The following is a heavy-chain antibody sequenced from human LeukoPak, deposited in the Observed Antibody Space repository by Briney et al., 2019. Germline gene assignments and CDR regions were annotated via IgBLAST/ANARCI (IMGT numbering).Heavy chain of an antibody. Sequence: PSETLSLTCTVSGYSISSGYYWGWIRQPPGKGLEWIGSIYHSGSTYYNPSLKSRVTISVDTSKNQFSLKVTSVTAADTAVYYCARRYCTNGVCYRSAFDIWGQGTMVSVSS. V-gene: IGHV4-38-2*02. J-gene: IGHJ3*02. D-gene: IGHD2-8*01. CDR1: GYSISSGYY. CDR3: ARRYCTNGVCYRSAFDI. CDR2: IYHSGST.